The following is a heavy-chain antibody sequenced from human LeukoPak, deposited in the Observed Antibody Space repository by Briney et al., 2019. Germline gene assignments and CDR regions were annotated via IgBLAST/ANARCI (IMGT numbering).Heavy chain of an antibody. J-gene: IGHJ4*02. D-gene: IGHD2-15*01. CDR2: MNPNSGNT. CDR3: ASYCSGGSCYSTNGGHYYFDY. Sequence: ASVKVSCKASGYTFTSYDINWVRQATGQGLEWMGWMNPNSGNTGYAQKFQGRVTMTRNTSISTAYMELSRLRSDDTAVYYCASYCSGGSCYSTNGGHYYFDYWGQGTLVTVSS. CDR1: GYTFTSYD. V-gene: IGHV1-8*01.